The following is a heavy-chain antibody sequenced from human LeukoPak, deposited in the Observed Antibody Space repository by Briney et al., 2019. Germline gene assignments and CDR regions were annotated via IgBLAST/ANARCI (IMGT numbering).Heavy chain of an antibody. V-gene: IGHV4-4*02. Sequence: PSETLSLTCAVSGGSISSNNWWSWVRQPPGKGLEWIGEIYHSGSTNYNPSLKSRATISVDTSKNQFSLKLSSVTAADTAVYYCVRGRYSSGWFKDKNWFDPWGQGIPVTVSS. J-gene: IGHJ5*02. D-gene: IGHD6-19*01. CDR2: IYHSGST. CDR1: GGSISSNNW. CDR3: VRGRYSSGWFKDKNWFDP.